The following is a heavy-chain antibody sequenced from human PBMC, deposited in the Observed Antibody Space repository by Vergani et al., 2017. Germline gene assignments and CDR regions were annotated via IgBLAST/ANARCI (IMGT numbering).Heavy chain of an antibody. Sequence: QVQLQESGPGLVKPSETLSLTCTVSGGSISSYYWSWIRQPPGKGLEWIGYIYYSGSTNYNPSLKSRVTISVDTSKNQFSLKLSSVTAADTAVYYCARPPDYGDYEAYAFDIWGQGTRVTVSS. CDR3: ARPPDYGDYEAYAFDI. D-gene: IGHD4-17*01. CDR2: IYYSGST. J-gene: IGHJ3*02. CDR1: GGSISSYY. V-gene: IGHV4-59*08.